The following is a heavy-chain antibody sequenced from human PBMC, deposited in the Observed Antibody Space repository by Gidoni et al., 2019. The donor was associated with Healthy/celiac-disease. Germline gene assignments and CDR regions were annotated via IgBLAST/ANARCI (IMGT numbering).Heavy chain of an antibody. CDR3: ASRGYSYGTAYYFDY. J-gene: IGHJ4*02. D-gene: IGHD5-18*01. CDR1: GFTSSSDW. CDR2: INSDGSST. Sequence: EVQLLESGGGLVQPGGSLSLSCAASGFTSSSDWRHWVRQAPGKGLVGVARINSDGSSTSYADYVKGRFTISRDNAKNTLYLQMNSLRAEDTAVYYCASRGYSYGTAYYFDYWGQGTLVTVSS. V-gene: IGHV3-74*01.